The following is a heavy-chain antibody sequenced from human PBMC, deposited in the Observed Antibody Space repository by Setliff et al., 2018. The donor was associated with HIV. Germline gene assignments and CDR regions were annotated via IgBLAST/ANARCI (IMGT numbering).Heavy chain of an antibody. CDR1: GGSISSGAYY. V-gene: IGHV4-31*02. D-gene: IGHD6-6*01. CDR3: AQEGHARPLDF. J-gene: IGHJ4*02. CDR2: IYYSGST. Sequence: SETLSLTWTVSGGSISSGAYYGTWIRQHPGKGLEWIGYIYYSGSTYYNPSLKSRVNISVDTSKNQFSLKLSSVTAADTAVYYCAQEGHARPLDFWGQGTLVTVSS.